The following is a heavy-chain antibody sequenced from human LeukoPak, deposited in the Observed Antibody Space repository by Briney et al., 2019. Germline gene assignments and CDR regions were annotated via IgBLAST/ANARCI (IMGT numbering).Heavy chain of an antibody. J-gene: IGHJ5*02. CDR1: GFTFSSYA. Sequence: GGSLRLSCAASGFTFSSYAMHWVRQAPGKGLEWVAVISYDGSNKYYADSVKGRFTISRDNSKNTLYLQMNSLRAEGTAVYYCAREGRNMRYSYGYNWFDPWGQGTLVTVSS. CDR3: AREGRNMRYSYGYNWFDP. CDR2: ISYDGSNK. D-gene: IGHD5-18*01. V-gene: IGHV3-30-3*01.